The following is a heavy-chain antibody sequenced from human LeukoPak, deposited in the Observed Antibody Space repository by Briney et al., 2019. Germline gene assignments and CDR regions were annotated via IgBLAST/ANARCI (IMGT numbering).Heavy chain of an antibody. CDR2: IGSDGGGI. CDR3: AKYAPPTTVVTRFFDS. V-gene: IGHV3-23*01. CDR1: GFNFNTYA. D-gene: IGHD2-21*02. Sequence: GGSLRLSCAASGFNFNTYAMTWVRQAPGKGLEWVSVIGSDGGGIQYADSVKGRFSIPRDNSKNTLYLQMNSLRTEDTAIYYCAKYAPPTTVVTRFFDSWGQGSLVSVSS. J-gene: IGHJ4*02.